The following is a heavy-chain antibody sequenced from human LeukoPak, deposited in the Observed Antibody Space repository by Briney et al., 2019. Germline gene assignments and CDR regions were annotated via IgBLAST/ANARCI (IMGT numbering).Heavy chain of an antibody. J-gene: IGHJ5*02. D-gene: IGHD2-2*01. CDR1: GYTFTSYY. Sequence: GASVKVSCKASGYTFTSYYMHWVRQAPGQGLEWMGIINPSGGSTSYAQKFQGRVTMTRDTSTSTVYMELSSLRSEDTAVYYCARGYCSSTSCSQRPNWFDPWGQGTLVTVSS. CDR3: ARGYCSSTSCSQRPNWFDP. CDR2: INPSGGST. V-gene: IGHV1-46*03.